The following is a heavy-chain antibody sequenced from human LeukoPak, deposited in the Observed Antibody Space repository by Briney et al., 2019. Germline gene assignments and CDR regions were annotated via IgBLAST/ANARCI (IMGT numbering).Heavy chain of an antibody. Sequence: GRSLRLSCAASGFTFSSYAMGGVRQAPGKGLEGVSGTSGSGGSTYYADSVKGRFTISRDNSKNTLYLHMKSLRAADTPVYFCAKDGYSSGWSFEYWGQGSLVSVSS. J-gene: IGHJ4*02. V-gene: IGHV3-23*01. CDR3: AKDGYSSGWSFEY. CDR1: GFTFSSYA. D-gene: IGHD6-19*01. CDR2: TSGSGGST.